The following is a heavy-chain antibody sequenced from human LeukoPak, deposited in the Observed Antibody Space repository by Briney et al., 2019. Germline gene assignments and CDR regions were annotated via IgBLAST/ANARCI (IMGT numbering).Heavy chain of an antibody. Sequence: GGSLRLSCAASGFSFSSYSMDGVRQAPGKGLEWVSSISSSSNYIYYADSVKGRFTISRDNAENSLYLQMNSLRAEDTAVYYCARDRYYASGSSDAFDIWGRGTTVTVSS. CDR1: GFSFSSYS. D-gene: IGHD3-10*01. CDR3: ARDRYYASGSSDAFDI. CDR2: ISSSSNYI. J-gene: IGHJ3*02. V-gene: IGHV3-21*01.